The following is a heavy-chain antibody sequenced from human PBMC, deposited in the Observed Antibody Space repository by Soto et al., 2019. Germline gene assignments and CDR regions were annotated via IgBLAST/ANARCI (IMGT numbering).Heavy chain of an antibody. V-gene: IGHV3-64*01. D-gene: IGHD6-6*01. CDR3: ARRARPDFYYMDV. Sequence: EVQLPESGGGLAQPGGSLRLSCAASGFTLSGYAMDWVRQAPGKGLEYVSGISSNGVGTYYANSVQGRFTISRDKSNNTVSLQMGILRPEAMAVYYCARRARPDFYYMDVWGKGTTVTVS. CDR1: GFTLSGYA. J-gene: IGHJ6*03. CDR2: ISSNGVGT.